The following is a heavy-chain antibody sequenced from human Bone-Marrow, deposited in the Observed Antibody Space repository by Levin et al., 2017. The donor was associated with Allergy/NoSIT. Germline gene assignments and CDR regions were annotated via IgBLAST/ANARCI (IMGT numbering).Heavy chain of an antibody. CDR2: IWYDGSNK. CDR3: ARTIWPNTAANDYYYYYYGMDV. V-gene: IGHV3-33*01. J-gene: IGHJ6*02. CDR1: GFTFSSYG. D-gene: IGHD5-18*01. Sequence: PGESLKISCAASGFTFSSYGMHWVRQAPGKGLEWVAVIWYDGSNKYYADSVKGRFTISRDNSKNTLYLQMNSLRAEDTAVYYCARTIWPNTAANDYYYYYYGMDVWGQGTTVTVSS.